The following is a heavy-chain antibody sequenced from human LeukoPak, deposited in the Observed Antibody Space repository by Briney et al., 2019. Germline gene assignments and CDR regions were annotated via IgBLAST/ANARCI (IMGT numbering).Heavy chain of an antibody. J-gene: IGHJ4*02. CDR1: GYTFTGYY. CDR2: INPNSGGT. D-gene: IGHD2-2*02. CDR3: ARDRRVCSSTSCYTFLDY. Sequence: ASVKVSCKASGYTFTGYYMHRVRQAPGQGLEWMGWINPNSGGTNYAQKFQGRVTMTRDTSISTAYMELSRLRSDDTAVYYCARDRRVCSSTSCYTFLDYWGQGTLVTVSS. V-gene: IGHV1-2*02.